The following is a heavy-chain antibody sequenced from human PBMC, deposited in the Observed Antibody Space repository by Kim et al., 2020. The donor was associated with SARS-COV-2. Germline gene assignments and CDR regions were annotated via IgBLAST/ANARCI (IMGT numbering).Heavy chain of an antibody. CDR2: ISWNSGSI. CDR3: AKDTGAGGDFPLFDY. CDR1: GFTFDDYA. V-gene: IGHV3-9*01. Sequence: GGSLRLSCAASGFTFDDYAMHWVRQAPGKGLEWVSGISWNSGSIGYADSVKGRFTISRDNAKNSLYLQMNSLRAEDTALYYCAKDTGAGGDFPLFDYWGQGTLVTVSS. D-gene: IGHD2-21*01. J-gene: IGHJ4*02.